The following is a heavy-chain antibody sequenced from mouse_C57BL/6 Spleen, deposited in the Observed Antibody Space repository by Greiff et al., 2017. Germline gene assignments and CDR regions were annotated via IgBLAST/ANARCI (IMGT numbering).Heavy chain of an antibody. CDR2: IYPGDGDT. J-gene: IGHJ4*01. CDR1: GYAFSSSW. V-gene: IGHV1-82*01. Sequence: QVQLKESGPELVKPGASVKISCTASGYAFSSSWMNWVKQRPGKGLEWIGRIYPGDGDTNYNGKFKGKATLTADKSSSTAYMQLSSLTSEDSAVYFCARAWLLPDYYAMDYWGQGTSVTVAS. CDR3: ARAWLLPDYYAMDY. D-gene: IGHD2-3*01.